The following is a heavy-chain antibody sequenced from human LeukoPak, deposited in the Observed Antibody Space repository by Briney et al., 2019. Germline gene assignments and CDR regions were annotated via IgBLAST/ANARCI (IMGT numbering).Heavy chain of an antibody. CDR1: GGTFSSYA. J-gene: IGHJ4*02. V-gene: IGHV1-69*05. D-gene: IGHD3-10*01. CDR3: ARGGETQYYYGSGRLDY. CDR2: IIPIFGTA. Sequence: SVKVSCKASGGTFSSYAISWVRQAPGQGPEWMGRIIPIFGTANYAQKFQGRVTITTDESTSTAYMELSSLRSEDTAVYYCARGGETQYYYGSGRLDYWGQGTLVTVSS.